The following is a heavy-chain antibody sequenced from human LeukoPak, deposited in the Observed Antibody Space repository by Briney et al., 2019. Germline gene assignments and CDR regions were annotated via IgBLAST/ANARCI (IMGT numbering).Heavy chain of an antibody. CDR1: GFTFSSYA. J-gene: IGHJ5*02. CDR3: ARGTKTPVTTRGRFDP. V-gene: IGHV3-30*14. Sequence: PGGSLRLSCAASGFTFSSYAMHWVRQAPGKGLEWVAVISYDGSNKYYADSVKGRFTISRDNSKNTLYLQMNSLRADDTAVYYCARGTKTPVTTRGRFDPWGQGTLVTVSS. CDR2: ISYDGSNK. D-gene: IGHD4-17*01.